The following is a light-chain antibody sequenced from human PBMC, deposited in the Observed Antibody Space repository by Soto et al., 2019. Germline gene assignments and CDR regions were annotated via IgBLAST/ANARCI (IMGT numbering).Light chain of an antibody. J-gene: IGKJ2*02. Sequence: EIVLTQSPATLSVSPGERVTLSCRASETLISFLAWYQQKPGQAPRLLIYGASTRATGVPARFSGSGSATDFTLTIGSLQSKDFAFYYCQCYYDWPCAVGQGTKLEI. CDR2: GAS. CDR3: QCYYDWPCA. CDR1: ETLISF. V-gene: IGKV3-15*01.